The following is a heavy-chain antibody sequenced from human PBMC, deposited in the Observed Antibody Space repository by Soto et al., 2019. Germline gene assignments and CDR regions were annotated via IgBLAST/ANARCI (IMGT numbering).Heavy chain of an antibody. CDR1: GGTFSSYA. CDR2: IIPIFGTA. CDR3: ARDPLPINYYDSSGYYYPNFDY. V-gene: IGHV1-69*13. Sequence: SVKVSCKASGGTFSSYAISWVRQAPGQGLEWMGGIIPIFGTANYAQKCQGRVTITADESTSTAYMELSSLRSEDTAVYYCARDPLPINYYDSSGYYYPNFDYWGQGTLVTVAS. J-gene: IGHJ4*02. D-gene: IGHD3-22*01.